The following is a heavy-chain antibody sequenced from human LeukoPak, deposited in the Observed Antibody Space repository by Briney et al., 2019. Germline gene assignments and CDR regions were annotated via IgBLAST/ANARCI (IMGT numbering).Heavy chain of an antibody. J-gene: IGHJ4*02. CDR1: GGSFSGYY. V-gene: IGHV4-34*01. D-gene: IGHD5-18*01. CDR3: ARGGESYGHLFDY. Sequence: PSETLSLTCAVYGGSFSGYYWSWIRQPPGKGLELIGEINHSGSTNYNPSLKSRVTISVDTSKNQFSLKLSPLTAADTAVYYCARGGESYGHLFDYWGQRTLVTVSS. CDR2: INHSGST.